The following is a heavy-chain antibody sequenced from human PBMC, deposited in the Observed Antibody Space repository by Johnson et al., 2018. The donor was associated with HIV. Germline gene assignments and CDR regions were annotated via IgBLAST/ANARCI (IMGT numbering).Heavy chain of an antibody. J-gene: IGHJ3*02. D-gene: IGHD2-21*02. V-gene: IGHV3-15*01. CDR2: LKSRADGGTT. CDR3: ARGGAYCGGDCNAFDI. CDR1: GFPFSNAW. Sequence: VQLVESGGGLVKPGGSLRLSCRASGFPFSNAWMNWVRQAPGKGLEWVGRLKSRADGGTTDYAVSVKDRFTISRDNVENSLFLQMNSLRAEDTAVYYCARGGAYCGGDCNAFDIWGQGTMVTVSS.